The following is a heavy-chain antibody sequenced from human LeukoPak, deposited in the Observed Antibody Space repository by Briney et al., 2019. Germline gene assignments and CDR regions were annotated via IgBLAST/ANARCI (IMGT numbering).Heavy chain of an antibody. CDR2: MNPNSGNT. CDR1: GYTFTSYD. D-gene: IGHD6-19*01. V-gene: IGHV1-8*01. J-gene: IGHJ6*03. CDR3: ARGVTSSSGWYYYYYYMDV. Sequence: ASVKVSCKASGYTFTSYDINWVRQATGQGLEWMGWMNPNSGNTGYAQKFQGRVTMTRNTSISTAYMELSSLRSEDTAVYYCARGVTSSSGWYYYYYYMDVWGKGTTVTISS.